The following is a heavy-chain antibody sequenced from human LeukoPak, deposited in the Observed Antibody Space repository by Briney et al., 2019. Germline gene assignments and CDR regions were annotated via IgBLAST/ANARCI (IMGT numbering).Heavy chain of an antibody. J-gene: IGHJ5*02. D-gene: IGHD2-15*01. CDR1: GGSISSSSYY. Sequence: SETLSLTCTVSGGSISSSSYYWGWIRQPPGKGLDWIGSIYYSGSTNYNPSLKSRVTISVDTSKNQFSLKLSSVTAADTAVYYCARVRGYCSGGSCYDWFDPWGQGTLVTVSS. V-gene: IGHV4-39*07. CDR2: IYYSGST. CDR3: ARVRGYCSGGSCYDWFDP.